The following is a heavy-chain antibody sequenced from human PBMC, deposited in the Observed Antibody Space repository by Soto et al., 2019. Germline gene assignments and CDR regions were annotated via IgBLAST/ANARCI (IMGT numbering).Heavy chain of an antibody. CDR3: VATYGDYLDY. CDR2: IYPDDSDT. CDR1: GYSFTSYW. J-gene: IGHJ4*02. Sequence: GESLKISCKASGYSFTSYWIGWVRQMPGKGPEWMGIIYPDDSDTRYSPSFEGQVTISADKSISTAYLQWSSLKASDTAIYYCVATYGDYLDYWGQGTLVTV. D-gene: IGHD4-17*01. V-gene: IGHV5-51*01.